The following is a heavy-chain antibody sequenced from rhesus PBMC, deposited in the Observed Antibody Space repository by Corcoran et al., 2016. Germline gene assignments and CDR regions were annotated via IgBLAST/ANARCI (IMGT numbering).Heavy chain of an antibody. V-gene: IGHV4-76*01. CDR3: AGTERLQYYYGSGYYPDY. J-gene: IGHJ4*01. CDR2: IYGSSGST. D-gene: IGHD3-28*01. Sequence: QVQLQESGPGAVQTSETLSLTGAVSGYSISSGYDWSWICQPPGKGLEWIGYIYGSSGSTNSNPSLKKRVTISKDTSKNRFSIKLSSESAADTAVYYCAGTERLQYYYGSGYYPDYWGQGVLVSVSS. CDR1: GYSISSGYD.